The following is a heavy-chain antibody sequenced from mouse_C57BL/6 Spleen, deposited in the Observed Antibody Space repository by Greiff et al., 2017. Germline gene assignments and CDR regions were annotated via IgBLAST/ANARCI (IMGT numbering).Heavy chain of an antibody. J-gene: IGHJ4*01. CDR2: IYPGDGDT. V-gene: IGHV1-82*01. CDR3: ARPVDGSSDYAMDY. CDR1: GYAFSSSW. Sequence: QVQLKQSGPELVKPGASVKISCKASGYAFSSSWMNWVKQRPGKGLEWIGRIYPGDGDTNYTGKFKGKATLTADKSSSTAYMQLSSLTSEDSAVYFCARPVDGSSDYAMDYWGQGTSVTVSS. D-gene: IGHD1-1*01.